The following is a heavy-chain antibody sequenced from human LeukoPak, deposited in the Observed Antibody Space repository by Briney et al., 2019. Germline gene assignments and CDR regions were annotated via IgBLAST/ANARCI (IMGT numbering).Heavy chain of an antibody. CDR2: VLDSVRT. Sequence: SETLSLTCTVSGGSITSHYWSWLRQPPGKGLEWIAYVLDSVRTKDNPSLQSRLTLSADTSKNQFSLWLSSVTAADTAVYYCARGDASGRPGIGFDFWGQGTLVTVSS. CDR1: GGSITSHY. V-gene: IGHV4-59*11. CDR3: ARGDASGRPGIGFDF. J-gene: IGHJ4*02. D-gene: IGHD1-26*01.